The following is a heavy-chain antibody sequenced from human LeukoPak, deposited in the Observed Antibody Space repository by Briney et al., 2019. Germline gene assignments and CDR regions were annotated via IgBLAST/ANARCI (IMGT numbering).Heavy chain of an antibody. V-gene: IGHV3-30-3*01. Sequence: GGSLRLACTASGFTFSIYAFHWDRQPPGKVLEWVAIISYDGCFKSYTDSVKGRFNISRDNSKNTLYLQMNSLRAEDTAVYHCARSPYYDSSTYQDFWGQGTLVTVSS. D-gene: IGHD3-22*01. CDR3: ARSPYYDSSTYQDF. CDR2: ISYDGCFK. CDR1: GFTFSIYA. J-gene: IGHJ4*02.